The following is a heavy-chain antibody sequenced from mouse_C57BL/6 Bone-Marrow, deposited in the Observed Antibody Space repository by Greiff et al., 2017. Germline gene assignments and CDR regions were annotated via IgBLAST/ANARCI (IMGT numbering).Heavy chain of an antibody. V-gene: IGHV1-26*01. CDR1: GYTFTDYY. CDR2: INPNNGGT. Sequence: EVQLQQSGPELVKPGASVKISCKASGYTFTDYYMNWVQQSHGKSLEWIGDINPNNGGTSYTPQFKGQATLTVDKSSSTAYMELRSLTSEDIAGYYCARFYYYGSSYVDDYAMDYWGQGTSVTVSS. J-gene: IGHJ4*01. D-gene: IGHD1-1*01. CDR3: ARFYYYGSSYVDDYAMDY.